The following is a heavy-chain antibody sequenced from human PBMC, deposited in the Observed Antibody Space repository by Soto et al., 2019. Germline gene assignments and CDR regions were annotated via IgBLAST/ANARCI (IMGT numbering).Heavy chain of an antibody. D-gene: IGHD7-27*01. V-gene: IGHV3-30*18. CDR2: ISYDGSNK. J-gene: IGHJ6*02. CDR3: AKDLLGPGRAYGMDV. CDR1: GFTFSSYG. Sequence: SLRLSCAASGFTFSSYGMHLVRQAPGKGLEWVAVISYDGSNKYYADSVKGRFTISRDNSKNTLYLQMNSLRAEDTAVYYCAKDLLGPGRAYGMDVWGQGTTVTV.